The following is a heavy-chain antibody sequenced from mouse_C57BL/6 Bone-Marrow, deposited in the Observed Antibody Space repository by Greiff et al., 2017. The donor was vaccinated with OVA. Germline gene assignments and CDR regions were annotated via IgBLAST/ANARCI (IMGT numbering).Heavy chain of an antibody. D-gene: IGHD2-5*01. CDR3: ARGSNYPFAY. CDR2: ISYDGSN. CDR1: GYSITSGYY. V-gene: IGHV3-6*01. J-gene: IGHJ3*01. Sequence: EVQLQQSGPGFVKPSQSLSLTCSVTGYSITSGYYWNWIRQFPGNKLELMCYISYDGSNNYNPSLKNRISITRDTYKNQFFLKLTSMTTEDTATYYCARGSNYPFAYWGQGTLVTVSA.